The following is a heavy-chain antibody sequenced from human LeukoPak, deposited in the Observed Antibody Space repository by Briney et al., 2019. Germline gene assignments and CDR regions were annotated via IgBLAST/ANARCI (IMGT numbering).Heavy chain of an antibody. Sequence: KPSQTLSLTCTVSGGSISSGSYYWSWIRQPAGKGLEWIGRIYTSGSTNYNPSLKSRVTISVDTSKNQFSLKLSSVTAADTAVYYCARERAGQWVDYWGQGTLVTVSS. CDR2: IYTSGST. V-gene: IGHV4-61*02. CDR3: ARERAGQWVDY. J-gene: IGHJ4*02. D-gene: IGHD2-8*01. CDR1: GGSISSGSYY.